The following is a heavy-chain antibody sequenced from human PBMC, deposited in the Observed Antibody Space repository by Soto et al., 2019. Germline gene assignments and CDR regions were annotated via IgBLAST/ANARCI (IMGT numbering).Heavy chain of an antibody. Sequence: PSETLSLTXTVSGGSISSGDYYWSWIRQPPGKGLEWIGYIYYSGSTYYNPSLKSRVTISVDTSKNQFSLKLSSVTAADTAVYYCASSDIVLMVYTQWGQGTLVTVSS. CDR3: ASSDIVLMVYTQ. CDR1: GGSISSGDYY. V-gene: IGHV4-30-4*01. CDR2: IYYSGST. D-gene: IGHD2-8*01. J-gene: IGHJ4*02.